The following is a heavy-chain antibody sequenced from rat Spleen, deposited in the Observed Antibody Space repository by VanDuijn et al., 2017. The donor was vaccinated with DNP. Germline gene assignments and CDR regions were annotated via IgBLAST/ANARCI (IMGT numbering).Heavy chain of an antibody. V-gene: IGHV5S23*01. CDR2: ISPSGGGT. Sequence: EVQLVESGGGLVQPGRSLKLSCAASGFTFSDYAMAWVRQAPKKGLEWVTSISPSGGGTYYRDSVKGRFTISRDDAKSSLYLQMNSLKSEDTATYYCARGSTSIYWYFDFWGPGTMVTVSS. CDR3: ARGSTSIYWYFDF. J-gene: IGHJ1*01. D-gene: IGHD3-1*01. CDR1: GFTFSDYA.